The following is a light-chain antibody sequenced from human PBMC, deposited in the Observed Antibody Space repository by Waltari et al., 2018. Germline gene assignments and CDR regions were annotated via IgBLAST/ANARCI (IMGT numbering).Light chain of an antibody. CDR3: AAWDDSLSVV. Sequence: QSVLTQPPSASGTPGQRVTISCSGSSSNIGSNYVYWYQQLPGTAPKLPIYRNNQRPSGVPDPFSGSKSGTSASLAISGLRSEDEADYYCAAWDDSLSVVFGGGTKLTVL. CDR1: SSNIGSNY. CDR2: RNN. J-gene: IGLJ2*01. V-gene: IGLV1-47*01.